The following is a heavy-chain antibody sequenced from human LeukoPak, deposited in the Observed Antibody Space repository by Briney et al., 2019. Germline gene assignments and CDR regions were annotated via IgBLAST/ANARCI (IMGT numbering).Heavy chain of an antibody. J-gene: IGHJ4*02. CDR3: AKDMSGYSYGPFDY. CDR2: INSDGSST. CDR1: GFTFSSYW. Sequence: GGSLRLSCAASGFTFSSYWMHWVRQAPGKGLVWVSRINSDGSSTSYADSVKGRFTISRDNAKNSLYLQMSSLRAEDTALYYCAKDMSGYSYGPFDYWGQGTLVTVSS. D-gene: IGHD5-18*01. V-gene: IGHV3-74*01.